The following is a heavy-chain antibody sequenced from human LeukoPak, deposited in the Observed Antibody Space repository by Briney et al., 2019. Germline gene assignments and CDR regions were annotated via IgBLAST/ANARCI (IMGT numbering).Heavy chain of an antibody. V-gene: IGHV4-4*02. Sequence: NPSETLSLTCAVSGASISSNNWWWSWVRQPPGKGLEWIGEIYHSGSTNYNPSLKSRVTMSVDKSKNQFSLKLSSVTAADTAVYYCAAMVRGVIIKGYYMDVWGKGTTVTVSS. J-gene: IGHJ6*03. CDR2: IYHSGST. D-gene: IGHD3-10*01. CDR1: GASISSNNW. CDR3: AAMVRGVIIKGYYMDV.